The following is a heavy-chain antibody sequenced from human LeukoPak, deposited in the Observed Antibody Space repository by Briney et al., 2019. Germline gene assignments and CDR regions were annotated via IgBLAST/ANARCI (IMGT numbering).Heavy chain of an antibody. D-gene: IGHD3-22*01. V-gene: IGHV1-8*01. Sequence: ASVKVSCKASGYTFTSYDINWVRQATGQGLEWMGWMNPNSGNTGYAQKFQGRVTMTRNTSISTAYMELSSLRSEDTAVYYCARVFSYYYDSSGPLKDYYYGMDVWGQGTTVTVSS. J-gene: IGHJ6*02. CDR2: MNPNSGNT. CDR3: ARVFSYYYDSSGPLKDYYYGMDV. CDR1: GYTFTSYD.